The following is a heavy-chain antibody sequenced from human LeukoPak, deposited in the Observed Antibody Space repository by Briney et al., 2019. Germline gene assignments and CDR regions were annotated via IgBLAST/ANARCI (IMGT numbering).Heavy chain of an antibody. CDR1: GYTFTTYY. Sequence: ASVKVSCKASGYTFTTYYMHWVRQAPGQGLEWMGIINPSGGSTTYAQKFQGRVTITRDPSATTAYMELSSLRSEDMAVYYCAKDRGGTGDFDYWGQGTLVTVSS. CDR2: INPSGGST. CDR3: AKDRGGTGDFDY. D-gene: IGHD3-10*01. V-gene: IGHV1-46*01. J-gene: IGHJ4*02.